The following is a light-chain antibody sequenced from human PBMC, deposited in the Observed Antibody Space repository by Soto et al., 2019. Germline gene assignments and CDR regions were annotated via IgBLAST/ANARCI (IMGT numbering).Light chain of an antibody. CDR1: QSVSTY. J-gene: IGKJ1*01. Sequence: EMLLPQSPATLSLSPVERPTLSCSPSQSVSTYLAWYQPKPVQAPRLLLYGESNRATGITDRFSGSGSGTAFTLTISRLEPEDFAVYYCQQYGSSDTFGQGTKVDIK. V-gene: IGKV3-20*01. CDR3: QQYGSSDT. CDR2: GES.